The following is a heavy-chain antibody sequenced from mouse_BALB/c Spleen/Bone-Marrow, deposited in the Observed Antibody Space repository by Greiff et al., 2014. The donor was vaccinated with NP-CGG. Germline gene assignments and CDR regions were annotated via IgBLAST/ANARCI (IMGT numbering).Heavy chain of an antibody. J-gene: IGHJ2*01. V-gene: IGHV2-2*02. CDR2: IWSGGST. D-gene: IGHD3-1*01. CDR1: GFSLTTYG. CDR3: ARNHRGYYFDY. Sequence: QVQLQQSGPGLVQPSQSLSITCTVPGFSLTTYGVHWVRQSPGKGLEWLGVIWSGGSTDYNVAFISRLSISKDNSKSQVFFKMNSLQANDTAIYYCARNHRGYYFDYWGQGTTLTVSS.